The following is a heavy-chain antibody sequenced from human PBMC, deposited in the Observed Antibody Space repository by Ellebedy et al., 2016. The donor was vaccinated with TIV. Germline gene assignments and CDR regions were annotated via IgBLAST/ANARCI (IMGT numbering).Heavy chain of an antibody. CDR3: ARRSIAAAGNDY. D-gene: IGHD6-13*01. J-gene: IGHJ4*02. Sequence: AASVKVSCKASGYTFTSYGISWVRQATGQGLEWMGWMNPNSGNTGYAQKFQGRVSMTRNTSISTAYMELSSLRSEDTAVYYCARRSIAAAGNDYWGQGSLVTVSS. CDR2: MNPNSGNT. CDR1: GYTFTSYG. V-gene: IGHV1-8*02.